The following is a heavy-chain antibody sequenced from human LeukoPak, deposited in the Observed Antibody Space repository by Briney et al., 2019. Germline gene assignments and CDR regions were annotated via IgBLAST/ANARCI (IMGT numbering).Heavy chain of an antibody. Sequence: GGSLRLSCAASGFTFSDYYMSWIRQAPGKGLEWVSYISSSSSTIYYADSVKGRFTISRDNAKNSLYLRMNSLRAEDTAVYYCARDRGHYDFWSGSHDYWGQGTLVTVSS. CDR2: ISSSSSTI. CDR3: ARDRGHYDFWSGSHDY. V-gene: IGHV3-11*04. J-gene: IGHJ4*02. D-gene: IGHD3-3*01. CDR1: GFTFSDYY.